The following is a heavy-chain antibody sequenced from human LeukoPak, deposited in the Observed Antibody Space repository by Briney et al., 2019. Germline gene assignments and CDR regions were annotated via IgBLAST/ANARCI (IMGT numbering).Heavy chain of an antibody. Sequence: SGTLSLTCTVSGGSISSYYWSWIRQPAGKGLEWIGRIYTSGSTNYNPSLKSRVTMSVDTSKNQFSLKLSSVTAADTAVYYCAREVDYYDSSGYYSDAFDIWGQGTMVTVSS. CDR3: AREVDYYDSSGYYSDAFDI. D-gene: IGHD3-22*01. CDR2: IYTSGST. CDR1: GGSISSYY. V-gene: IGHV4-4*07. J-gene: IGHJ3*02.